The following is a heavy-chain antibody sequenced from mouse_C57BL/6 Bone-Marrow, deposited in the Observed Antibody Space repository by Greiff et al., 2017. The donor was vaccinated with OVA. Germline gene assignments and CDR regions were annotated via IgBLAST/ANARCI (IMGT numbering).Heavy chain of an antibody. Sequence: VKLMESGADLAKPGASVKLSCKASGYTFASYWLHWVKQRPGQGLAWIGYINPRRGYTKSNLKFKEKATLAADKSSSTAYMQLSCLTYWDSAFYYFARRYYGLYYFDDWCQGCTL. D-gene: IGHD1-1*01. CDR2: INPRRGYT. CDR1: GYTFASYW. CDR3: ARRYYGLYYFDD. J-gene: IGHJ2*01. V-gene: IGHV1-7*01.